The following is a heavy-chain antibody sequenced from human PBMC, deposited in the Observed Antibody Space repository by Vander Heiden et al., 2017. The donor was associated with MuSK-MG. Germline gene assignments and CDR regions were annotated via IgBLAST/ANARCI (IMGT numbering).Heavy chain of an antibody. CDR2: ISGGGETT. CDR1: GFTFSSYA. Sequence: EVQLLESGGGSVQPGGSLRLSCATSGFTFSSYAMTWVRPTPGKGNEWAAGISGGGETTYYADSVKGRFTISRDNSKNTLFLQMSNLRGEDTAIYYCAKLATLYDFWSGYSDFWGQGTLVTVSS. J-gene: IGHJ4*02. V-gene: IGHV3-23*01. CDR3: AKLATLYDFWSGYSDF. D-gene: IGHD3-3*01.